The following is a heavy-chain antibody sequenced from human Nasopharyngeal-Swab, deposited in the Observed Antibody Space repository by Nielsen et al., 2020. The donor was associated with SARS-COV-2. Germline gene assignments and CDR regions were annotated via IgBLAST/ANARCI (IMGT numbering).Heavy chain of an antibody. J-gene: IGHJ3*02. CDR1: GFTLSRHW. V-gene: IGHV3-74*01. CDR2: VKSDGSIT. Sequence: GESLKISCAASGFTLSRHWMHWDRQESGKALVWVSCVKSDGSITHYAGSVKGRFTISRDNAKNTLYLQMNSLRAEDTAVYYCVREDDAFDIWGQGTTVTVSS. CDR3: VREDDAFDI.